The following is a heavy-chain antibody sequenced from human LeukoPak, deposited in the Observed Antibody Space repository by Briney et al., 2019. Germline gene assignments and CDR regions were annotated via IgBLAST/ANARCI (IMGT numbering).Heavy chain of an antibody. CDR1: GFTFSRYS. Sequence: GGSLRLSCAASGFTFSRYSMNWVRQAPGKGLEWVSSISSSSSYIYYADSVKGRFTISRDNAKNSLYLQMNSLRAEDTAVYYCARYHYDSSGTNWFDPWGQGTLVTVSS. CDR2: ISSSSSYI. V-gene: IGHV3-21*01. CDR3: ARYHYDSSGTNWFDP. D-gene: IGHD3-22*01. J-gene: IGHJ5*02.